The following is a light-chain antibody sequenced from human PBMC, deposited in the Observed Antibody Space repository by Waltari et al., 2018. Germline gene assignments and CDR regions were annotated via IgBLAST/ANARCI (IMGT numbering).Light chain of an antibody. CDR1: RGITYF. Sequence: IRWTQFQSSLSSSVGTRVTIPCRASRGITYFLARYKQKPGNAPKVLIYAASTLQSGVPSRFSGSGSGTDFTLAISSLQPEDFATYYCQHLNSSPPLFGGGTKVEIK. J-gene: IGKJ4*02. V-gene: IGKV1-9*01. CDR2: AAS. CDR3: QHLNSSPPL.